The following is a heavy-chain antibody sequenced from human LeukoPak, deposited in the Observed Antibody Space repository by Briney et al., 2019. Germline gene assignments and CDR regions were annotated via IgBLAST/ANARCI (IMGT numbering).Heavy chain of an antibody. J-gene: IGHJ3*02. CDR1: GFTFSNAW. D-gene: IGHD3-22*01. CDR2: IKSKTDGGTT. V-gene: IGHV3-15*01. Sequence: GGSLRLSCAASGFTFSNAWMSWVRQAPGKGLEWVGRIKSKTDGGTTDYAAPVKGRFTISRDDSKNTLYLQMNSLKTEDTAVYYCTTDALVYYYDSSGDLDAFDIWGQRAMVTVSS. CDR3: TTDALVYYYDSSGDLDAFDI.